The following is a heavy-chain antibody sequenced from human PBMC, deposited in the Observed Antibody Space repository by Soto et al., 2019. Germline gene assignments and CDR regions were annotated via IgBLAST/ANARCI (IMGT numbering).Heavy chain of an antibody. J-gene: IGHJ5*02. CDR2: INAGNGNT. CDR1: GYTLTTYA. CDR3: ARGYYDCPNWFDP. Sequence: QVQLVQSGAEVKKPGASVRVSCKASGYTLTTYAMHWVRQAPGQSREWMGWINAGNGNTKYSQKFQGRVTISRDTSATTADMELSSLRSEDTAVYYCARGYYDCPNWFDPWGQGTLVTVSS. D-gene: IGHD3-3*01. V-gene: IGHV1-3*01.